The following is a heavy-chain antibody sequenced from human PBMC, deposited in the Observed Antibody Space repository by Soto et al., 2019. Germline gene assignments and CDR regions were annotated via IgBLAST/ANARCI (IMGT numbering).Heavy chain of an antibody. V-gene: IGHV1-69*12. J-gene: IGHJ6*02. CDR2: IIPIFGTA. D-gene: IGHD2-15*01. CDR3: GAVGCSGGSCYSFYYGMDV. CDR1: GGTFSSYA. Sequence: QIQLVQSGAEVKKPESSVKVSCKASGGTFSSYAISWVRQAPGQGLEWMGGIIPIFGTANYAQKFQGRVTITADESTSTAYMELSSLRSEDTAVYYCGAVGCSGGSCYSFYYGMDVWGQGTTVTVSS.